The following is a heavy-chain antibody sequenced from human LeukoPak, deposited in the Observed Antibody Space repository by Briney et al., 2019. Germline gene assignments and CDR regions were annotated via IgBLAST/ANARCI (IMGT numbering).Heavy chain of an antibody. CDR2: ISGTGGTT. CDR3: AKIVLSVAGTGVRYFDY. CDR1: GFTFEDHG. V-gene: IGHV3-23*01. J-gene: IGHJ4*02. Sequence: GGSLRLSCAASGFTFEDHGMSWVRQVPGKGLEWVSIISGTGGTTYYADSVKGRFTISRDNSKNTLYLQINSLRAEDTAVYYCAKIVLSVAGTGVRYFDYWGQGTLVTVSS. D-gene: IGHD6-19*01.